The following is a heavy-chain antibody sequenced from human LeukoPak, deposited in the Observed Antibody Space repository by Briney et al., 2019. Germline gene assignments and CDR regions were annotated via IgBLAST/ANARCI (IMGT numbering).Heavy chain of an antibody. CDR3: ASPKSLVGATGY. Sequence: SETLSLTCTVSGGSISSSSYYWGWIRQPPGKGLEWIGSIYYSGSTYYNPSLKSRVTISVDTSKNQFSLKLSSVTAADTAVYYCASPKSLVGATGYWGQGTLVTVSS. J-gene: IGHJ4*02. CDR2: IYYSGST. D-gene: IGHD1-26*01. CDR1: GGSISSSSYY. V-gene: IGHV4-39*01.